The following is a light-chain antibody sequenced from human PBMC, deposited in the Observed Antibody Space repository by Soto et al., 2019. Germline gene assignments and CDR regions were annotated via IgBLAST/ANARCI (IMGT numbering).Light chain of an antibody. CDR2: ETS. Sequence: EIVLTQSPGLLSLAPGERTTLSCRSRQSVSSSNLAWYHQKPGQAPRLLIYETSSRATGIPERFSGSGSGTDFTLTISRLEPEDFAVYYCQQYGSSTSLTFGGGTKVEIK. CDR3: QQYGSSTSLT. CDR1: QSVSSSN. J-gene: IGKJ4*01. V-gene: IGKV3-20*01.